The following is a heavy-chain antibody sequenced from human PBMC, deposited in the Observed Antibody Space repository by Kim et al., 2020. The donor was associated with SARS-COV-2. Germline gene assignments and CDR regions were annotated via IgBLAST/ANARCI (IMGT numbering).Heavy chain of an antibody. V-gene: IGHV1-46*01. D-gene: IGHD3-22*01. CDR2: INPSGGST. J-gene: IGHJ4*02. CDR3: AREDYYDSSGRTGTFDY. CDR1: GYTFTSYY. Sequence: ASVKVSCKASGYTFTSYYMHWVRQAPGQGLEWMGIINPSGGSTSYAQKFQGRVTMTRDTSTSTVYMELSSLRSEDTAVYYCAREDYYDSSGRTGTFDYWGQGTLVTVSS.